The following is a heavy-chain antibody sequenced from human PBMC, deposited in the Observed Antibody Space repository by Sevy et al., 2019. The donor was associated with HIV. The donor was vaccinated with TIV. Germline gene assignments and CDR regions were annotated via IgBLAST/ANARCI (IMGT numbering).Heavy chain of an antibody. J-gene: IGHJ4*02. CDR1: GFTFTNAW. D-gene: IGHD3-22*01. CDR3: TTGPYYYDSSGYSDY. CDR2: IKSKTDGGTT. V-gene: IGHV3-15*07. Sequence: GGSLRLSCAASGFTFTNAWMNWVRQAPGKGLEWVGRIKSKTDGGTTDYAAPVKGRFTISRDDSKNTLYLQMNSLKTEDTAVYYCTTGPYYYDSSGYSDYWGQRTLVTVSS.